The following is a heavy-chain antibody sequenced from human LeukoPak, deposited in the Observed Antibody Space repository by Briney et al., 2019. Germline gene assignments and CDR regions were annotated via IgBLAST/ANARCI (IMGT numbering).Heavy chain of an antibody. CDR2: INPNSGGT. Sequence: ASVKVSCKASGYTFTGYYMHWVRQAPGQGLEWMGWINPNSGGTNYAQKFQGRVTMTRDTSISTAYMELSRLRSDDTAVYYCARDLDYDSSGYQMDDAFDIWGQGTMVTVSS. J-gene: IGHJ3*02. CDR3: ARDLDYDSSGYQMDDAFDI. CDR1: GYTFTGYY. V-gene: IGHV1-2*02. D-gene: IGHD3-22*01.